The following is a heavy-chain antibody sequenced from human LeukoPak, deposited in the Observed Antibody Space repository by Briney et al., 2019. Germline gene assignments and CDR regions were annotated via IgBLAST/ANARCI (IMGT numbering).Heavy chain of an antibody. Sequence: SVKVSCKASGGTFSSYAISWVRQAPGQGLEWMGGIIPIFGTANYAQKFQGRVTITTDESTSTACMELSSLRSEETAVYYCAGDPSPPSYGSPIFDYWGQGTLVTVSS. CDR3: AGDPSPPSYGSPIFDY. J-gene: IGHJ4*02. D-gene: IGHD5-18*01. CDR2: IIPIFGTA. CDR1: GGTFSSYA. V-gene: IGHV1-69*05.